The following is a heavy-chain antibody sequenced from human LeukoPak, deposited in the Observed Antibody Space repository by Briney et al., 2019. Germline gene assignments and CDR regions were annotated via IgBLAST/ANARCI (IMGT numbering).Heavy chain of an antibody. CDR2: ISYDGSNK. V-gene: IGHV3-30*03. CDR3: AREGYCSSTSCYIYFDY. J-gene: IGHJ4*02. D-gene: IGHD2-2*02. Sequence: GGSLRLSCTASGFTFSSYDMHWVRQAPGKGLEWVAVISYDGSNKYYADSVKGRFTVSRDNSKNTLYLQMNSLRAEDTAVYYCAREGYCSSTSCYIYFDYWGQGTLVTVSS. CDR1: GFTFSSYD.